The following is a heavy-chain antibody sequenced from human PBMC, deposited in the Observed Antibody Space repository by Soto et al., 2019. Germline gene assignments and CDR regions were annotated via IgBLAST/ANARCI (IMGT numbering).Heavy chain of an antibody. J-gene: IGHJ4*02. Sequence: GASVKVACKVSGYTLTELSIHWVRQAPGEGLEWMGGFDLENGETIYAQRFQGRVTMTEESSADTPYMELSSLRSEDTAVYYCAMEVRRSNQFDHWGQGPMVTVSS. CDR3: AMEVRRSNQFDH. CDR2: FDLENGET. D-gene: IGHD3-10*01. V-gene: IGHV1-24*01. CDR1: GYTLTELS.